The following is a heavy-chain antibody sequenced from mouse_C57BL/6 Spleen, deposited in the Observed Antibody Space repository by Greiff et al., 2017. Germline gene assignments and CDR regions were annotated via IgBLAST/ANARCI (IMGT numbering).Heavy chain of an antibody. D-gene: IGHD1-1*01. CDR1: GYTFTTYP. CDR2: FHPYNDDT. Sequence: VQLQQSGAELVKPGASVKMSCKASGYTFTTYPIEWMKQNHGKSLEWIGNFHPYNDDTKYNEKFKGKATLTVEKSSSTVYLELSRLTSDDSAVYYCARTGHYYGSSSYYFDYWGQGTTLTVSS. V-gene: IGHV1-47*01. CDR3: ARTGHYYGSSSYYFDY. J-gene: IGHJ2*01.